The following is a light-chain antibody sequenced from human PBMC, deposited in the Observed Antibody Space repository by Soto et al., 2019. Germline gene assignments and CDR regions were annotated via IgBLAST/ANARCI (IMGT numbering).Light chain of an antibody. CDR1: SSDVGSYNL. CDR3: CSYAGSSPYV. J-gene: IGLJ1*01. Sequence: QSVLTQPASVYGSPGQSITISCTGTSSDVGSYNLVSWYQQHPGKAPKLMIYEGSKRPSGVSNRFSGSKSGNTASLTISGLQAEDEADYYCCSYAGSSPYVFGTGTKVTVL. V-gene: IGLV2-23*01. CDR2: EGS.